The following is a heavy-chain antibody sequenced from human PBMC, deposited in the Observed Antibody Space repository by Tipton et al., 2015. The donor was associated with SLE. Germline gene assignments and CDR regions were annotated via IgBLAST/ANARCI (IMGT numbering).Heavy chain of an antibody. J-gene: IGHJ6*02. Sequence: TLSLTCTVSGVSISSYYWSWIRQPAGKGLEWIGRIYTSGSTNYNPSLKSRVTMSVDTSKNQFSLKLSSVTAADTAVYYCARDGYDYIWGSYRYHYYYGMDVWGQGTTVTVSS. CDR2: IYTSGST. CDR1: GVSISSYY. D-gene: IGHD3-16*02. V-gene: IGHV4-4*07. CDR3: ARDGYDYIWGSYRYHYYYGMDV.